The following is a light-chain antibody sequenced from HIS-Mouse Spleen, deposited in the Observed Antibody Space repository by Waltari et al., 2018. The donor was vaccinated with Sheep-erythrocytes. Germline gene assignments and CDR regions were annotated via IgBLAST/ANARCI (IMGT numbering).Light chain of an antibody. CDR3: CSYAGSYTLV. CDR1: SSDVGGYNY. Sequence: QSALTQPRSVAGSPGQSVTISCTGTSSDVGGYNYVSWYQQHPGKAPKLMIYDVSKRPPGVPDRFSGSKSGTTASLPISGLQAEDEADYYCCSYAGSYTLVFGGGTKLTVL. J-gene: IGLJ2*01. CDR2: DVS. V-gene: IGLV2-11*01.